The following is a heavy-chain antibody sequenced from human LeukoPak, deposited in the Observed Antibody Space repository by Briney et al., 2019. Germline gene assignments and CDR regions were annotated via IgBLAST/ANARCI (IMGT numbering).Heavy chain of an antibody. J-gene: IGHJ3*01. CDR1: GYSFTIYW. Sequence: GESLKISCKGSGYSFTIYWIGWVRQMPGKGLEWMGVIYPGDSDTRYSPSFQGQVTVSVDNSINTAYLQWSSLKASDTAIYYCARRVGANDAFDFWGQGTMVNVFS. CDR3: ARRVGANDAFDF. D-gene: IGHD1-26*01. V-gene: IGHV5-51*01. CDR2: IYPGDSDT.